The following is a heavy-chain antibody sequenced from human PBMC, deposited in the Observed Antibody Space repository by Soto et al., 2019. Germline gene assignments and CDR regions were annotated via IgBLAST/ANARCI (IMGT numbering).Heavy chain of an antibody. D-gene: IGHD3-22*01. CDR2: ISGSGGST. Sequence: GGSLRLSCAASGFTFSSYAMSWVRQAPGKGLEWVSAISGSGGSTYYADSVKGRFTISRDNSENTLYLQMNSLRAEDTAVYYCAKDSMIVVYYYFDYWGQGTLVTVSS. CDR1: GFTFSSYA. V-gene: IGHV3-23*01. CDR3: AKDSMIVVYYYFDY. J-gene: IGHJ4*02.